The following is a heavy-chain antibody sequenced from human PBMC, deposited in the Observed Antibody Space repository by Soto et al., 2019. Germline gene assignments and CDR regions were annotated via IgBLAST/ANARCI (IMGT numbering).Heavy chain of an antibody. CDR2: IIPIFGTA. J-gene: IGHJ5*02. CDR3: ARDLDYGDYLSWFDP. D-gene: IGHD4-17*01. Sequence: ASVKVSCKASGGTFSSYAISWVRQAPGQGLEWMGGIIPIFGTANYAQKFQGRVTITADESTSTAYMELSSLRSEDTAVYYCARDLDYGDYLSWFDPWGQGTLVTVSS. V-gene: IGHV1-69*13. CDR1: GGTFSSYA.